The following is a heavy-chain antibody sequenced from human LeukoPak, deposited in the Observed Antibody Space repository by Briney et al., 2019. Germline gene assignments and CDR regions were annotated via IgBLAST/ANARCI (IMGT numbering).Heavy chain of an antibody. D-gene: IGHD3-10*01. CDR3: ARTPDGADY. V-gene: IGHV3-7*01. Sequence: GGSLRLSCAASGFTFNNYWMTWFRQAPGKGLEWVANIKQDGTEIFYVDSVRRRFIISRDNAENSLYLQMNSLRVEDTAVYYCARTPDGADYWGQGTLVTVSS. CDR2: IKQDGTEI. CDR1: GFTFNNYW. J-gene: IGHJ4*02.